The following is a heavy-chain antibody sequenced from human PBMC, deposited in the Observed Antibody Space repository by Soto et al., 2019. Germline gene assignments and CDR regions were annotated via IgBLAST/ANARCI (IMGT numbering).Heavy chain of an antibody. CDR3: AKDTDSSGWYYFDY. CDR1: GFTFSSYA. V-gene: IGHV3-23*01. J-gene: IGHJ4*02. Sequence: GSVRLSCAASGFTFSSYAMSWVRQAPGKGLEWVSAISGSGGSTYYADSVKGRFTISRDNSKNTLYLQMNSLRAEDTAVYYCAKDTDSSGWYYFDYWGQGTLVTVSS. CDR2: ISGSGGST. D-gene: IGHD6-19*01.